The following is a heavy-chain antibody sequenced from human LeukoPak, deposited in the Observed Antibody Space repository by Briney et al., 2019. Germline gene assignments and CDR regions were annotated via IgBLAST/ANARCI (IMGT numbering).Heavy chain of an antibody. CDR2: IRDDGSNK. Sequence: HSGGSLRLSCAASGFTFSRNGMHWVRQAPGKGLEWVAFIRDDGSNKYYADSMKGRFTISRDNFKNTLYLRMNSLRVEDTAVYYCAKDRTLVAGTSIDNWGQGTLVTVSS. J-gene: IGHJ4*02. CDR1: GFTFSRNG. CDR3: AKDRTLVAGTSIDN. V-gene: IGHV3-30*02. D-gene: IGHD6-19*01.